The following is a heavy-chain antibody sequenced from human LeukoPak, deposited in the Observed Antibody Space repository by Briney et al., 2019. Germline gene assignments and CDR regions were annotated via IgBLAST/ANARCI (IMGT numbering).Heavy chain of an antibody. CDR2: IYVGDSDT. Sequence: GESLKISCKGSGYSFTNYWIGWVRQMPGKGLEWMGIIYVGDSDTRYRPSFQGQVTISADKFLNTAYLQWSSLKASDTAMYYCARVVDYDTSGYQTKSWFDPWGQGTLVTVSS. D-gene: IGHD3-22*01. V-gene: IGHV5-51*01. CDR3: ARVVDYDTSGYQTKSWFDP. CDR1: GYSFTNYW. J-gene: IGHJ5*02.